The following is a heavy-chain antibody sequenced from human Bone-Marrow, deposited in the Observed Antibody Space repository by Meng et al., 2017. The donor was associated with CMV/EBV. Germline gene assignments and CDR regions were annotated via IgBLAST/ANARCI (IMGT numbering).Heavy chain of an antibody. CDR1: GGSISSSSYY. V-gene: IGHV4-39*01. D-gene: IGHD3-22*01. CDR3: ARQYYYLSSGYYGDYYYGMDV. J-gene: IGHJ6*02. Sequence: GSLRLSCTVSGGSISSSSYYWGWLRQPPGKGLEWIGSIYYSGSTYYNPSLKSRVTISVDTSKTQFSLKLSSVTAADTAVYYCARQYYYLSSGYYGDYYYGMDVWGQGTTVTVSS. CDR2: IYYSGST.